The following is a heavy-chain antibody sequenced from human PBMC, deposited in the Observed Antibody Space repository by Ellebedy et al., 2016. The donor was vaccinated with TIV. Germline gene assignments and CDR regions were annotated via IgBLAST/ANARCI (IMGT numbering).Heavy chain of an antibody. Sequence: GGSLRLXXAASGFTFNIAGMTWVRQAPGKGLEWVATIDFSGTGTYYADSVKGRFIISRDNTKNSLFLQMSSLGVEDTAVYYCARDGSEWSRDYWGQGTLVTVSS. CDR3: ARDGSEWSRDY. V-gene: IGHV3-21*06. CDR2: IDFSGTGT. D-gene: IGHD3-3*01. J-gene: IGHJ4*02. CDR1: GFTFNIAG.